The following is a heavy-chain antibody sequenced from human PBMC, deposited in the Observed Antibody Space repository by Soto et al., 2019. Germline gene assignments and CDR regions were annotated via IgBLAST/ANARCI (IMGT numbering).Heavy chain of an antibody. CDR1: GGSVSIDNYYSDNYY. CDR2: IHYSGSI. CDR3: ARHARTHYFDPRGHRPARPGRPIDT. Sequence: NPSETLSLTCTVSGGSVSIDNYYSDNYYWAWIRQPPGRGLEWIGNIHYSGSIYYNPSLTSRVTISVDSSKNQLSLKLISVTAADTAVYYCARHARTHYFDPRGHRPARPGRPIDTWGQGVLVTVPQ. D-gene: IGHD3-22*01. J-gene: IGHJ5*02. V-gene: IGHV4-39*01.